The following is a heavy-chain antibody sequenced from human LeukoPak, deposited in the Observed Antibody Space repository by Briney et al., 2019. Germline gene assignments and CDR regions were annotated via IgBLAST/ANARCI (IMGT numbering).Heavy chain of an antibody. CDR3: ARDYYDSGSYGFDY. V-gene: IGHV6-1*01. CDR1: GDSVSSNSAA. J-gene: IGHJ4*02. Sequence: SQTLSLTCDISGDSVSSNSAAWNWIRQSPSRGLEWLGRTFYRSKWYNDYAVSVKSRITINPDTSKNQFSLQLNSVTPEDTAVYYCARDYYDSGSYGFDYWGQGTLVTVSS. D-gene: IGHD3-10*01. CDR2: TFYRSKWYN.